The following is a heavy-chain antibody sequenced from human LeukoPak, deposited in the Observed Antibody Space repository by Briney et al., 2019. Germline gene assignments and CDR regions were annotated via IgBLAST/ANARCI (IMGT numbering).Heavy chain of an antibody. CDR1: GFTFSSYE. J-gene: IGHJ4*02. CDR2: ITTSGTST. V-gene: IGHV3-48*03. CDR3: AKDIPPILTGYYPDAFDY. Sequence: PGGSLRLSCATSGFTFSSYEMNWVRQAPGKGLEWISYITTSGTSTYYADSVKGRFTISRDNGKTALSLQMNSLRAEDTAVYYCAKDIPPILTGYYPDAFDYWGQGTLVTVSS. D-gene: IGHD3-9*01.